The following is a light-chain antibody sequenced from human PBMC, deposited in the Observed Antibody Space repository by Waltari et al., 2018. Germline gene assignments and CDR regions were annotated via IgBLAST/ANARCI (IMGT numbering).Light chain of an antibody. CDR3: ATWDSRLSVVV. V-gene: IGLV1-51*01. Sequence: QSVLTQPPSVSAAPGQRVTISCSGGSSNIGNNDVSWYQQFPGTAPKLLITENNKRPCGIPDRFSGAKSGTSATLGITGLQTGDEADYYCATWDSRLSVVVFGGGTKVTVL. CDR2: ENN. J-gene: IGLJ3*02. CDR1: SSNIGNND.